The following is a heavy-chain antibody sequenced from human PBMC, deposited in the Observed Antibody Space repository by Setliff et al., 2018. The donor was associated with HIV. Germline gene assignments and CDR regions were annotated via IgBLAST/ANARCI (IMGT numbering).Heavy chain of an antibody. CDR1: GGSFSGHF. V-gene: IGHV4-34*01. J-gene: IGHJ5*02. D-gene: IGHD6-13*01. CDR3: ARHRYSSSINWFDP. CDR2: IDYSGST. Sequence: SETLSLTCAVSGGSFSGHFWGWFRQPPGKGLEWIGEIDYSGSTNYNPSLKSRVTMSIDTSQNQFSLKLTSVTATDTAVYYCARHRYSSSINWFDPWGQGTLVTVSS.